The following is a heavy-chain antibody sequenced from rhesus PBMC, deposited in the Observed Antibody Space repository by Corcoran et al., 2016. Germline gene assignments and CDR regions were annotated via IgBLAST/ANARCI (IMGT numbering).Heavy chain of an antibody. V-gene: IGHV4-165*01. D-gene: IGHD2-15*01. CDR2: ISGSSGRP. J-gene: IGHJ4*01. CDR1: GGSFSGNY. CDR3: ARDALDCSSTYCSSFDY. Sequence: QVQLQESGPGLVKPSETLSLTCAVSGGSFSGNYWGWIRQPPGKGLEWIGFISGSSGRPDNNPSLKSGVTISTATSQNQCSLKLSSVTAADTAVYYCARDALDCSSTYCSSFDYWGQGVLVTVSS.